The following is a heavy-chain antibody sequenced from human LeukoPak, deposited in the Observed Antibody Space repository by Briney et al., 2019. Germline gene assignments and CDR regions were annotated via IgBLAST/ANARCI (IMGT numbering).Heavy chain of an antibody. CDR1: GFTFSSYS. D-gene: IGHD4-23*01. V-gene: IGHV3-53*01. CDR2: IYSGGST. Sequence: PGGSLRLSCAASGFTFSSYSMNWVRQAPGKGLEWVSVIYSGGSTYYADSVKGRFTISRDNSKNTLYLQMNSLRAEDTAVYYCARERDGYGGNFFVGAFDIWGQGTMVTVSS. CDR3: ARERDGYGGNFFVGAFDI. J-gene: IGHJ3*02.